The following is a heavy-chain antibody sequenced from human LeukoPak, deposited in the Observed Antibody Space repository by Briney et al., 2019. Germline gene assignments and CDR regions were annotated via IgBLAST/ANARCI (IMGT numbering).Heavy chain of an antibody. V-gene: IGHV4-4*09. CDR2: IYTSGST. CDR3: ARHGVEVSGDAFYI. CDR1: GGSISSYY. Sequence: PSETLSLTCTVSGGSISSYYWSWIRQPPGKGLEWIGYIYTSGSTNYNPSLKSRVTISVDTSKNQFSLKLSSVTAADTAVYYCARHGVEVSGDAFYIWGQGTKVNGFS. D-gene: IGHD3-16*02. J-gene: IGHJ3*02.